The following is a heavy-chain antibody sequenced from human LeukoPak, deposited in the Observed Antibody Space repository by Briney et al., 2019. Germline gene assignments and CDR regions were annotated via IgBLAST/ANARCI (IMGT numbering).Heavy chain of an antibody. CDR3: TTRACHAGGCSSSFYYYYGLHF. V-gene: IGHV1-69*13. CDR1: GKSINNYA. J-gene: IGHJ6*02. CDR2: IIPIFGTA. D-gene: IGHD3-16*01. Sequence: SVKVSCKASGKSINNYAFRWVRQAPGQGFEWMGGIIPIFGTADYAQKFQGRVTITADQSTSTTYMALSSLKSEDTATYYCTTRACHAGGCSSSFYYYYGLHFWGQGTTVSVSS.